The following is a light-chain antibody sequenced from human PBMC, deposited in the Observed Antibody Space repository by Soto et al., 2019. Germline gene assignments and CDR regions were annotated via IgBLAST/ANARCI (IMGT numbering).Light chain of an antibody. Sequence: QSALTQPASVSGSPGQSITISCTGTSSDVGGYNFVSWYQHHPGKAPKLMIYDVSNRPSGISNRFSGSKSGNTASLTISGLQAEDEADYYCSSYTISGTLHVVFGGGTKLTV. J-gene: IGLJ2*01. V-gene: IGLV2-14*03. CDR1: SSDVGGYNF. CDR2: DVS. CDR3: SSYTISGTLHVV.